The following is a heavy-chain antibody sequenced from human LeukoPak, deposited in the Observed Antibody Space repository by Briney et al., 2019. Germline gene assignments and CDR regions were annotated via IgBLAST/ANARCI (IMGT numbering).Heavy chain of an antibody. J-gene: IGHJ4*02. CDR3: ARHLSSITSCPNY. Sequence: GESLKISCKGSGYSFTTNWIGWVRQMPGKGLEWLGVIYVEDSDTRYSPSFQGQVTISADKSISTACLQWSSLKASDTAIYYCARHLSSITSCPNYWGQGTLVTVSS. D-gene: IGHD2-2*01. V-gene: IGHV5-51*01. CDR2: IYVEDSDT. CDR1: GYSFTTNW.